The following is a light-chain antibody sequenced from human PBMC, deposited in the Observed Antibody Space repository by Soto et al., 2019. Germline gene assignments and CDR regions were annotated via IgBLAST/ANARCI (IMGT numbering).Light chain of an antibody. J-gene: IGKJ1*01. V-gene: IGKV3D-20*02. CDR1: QSVTSNY. CDR2: GAS. Sequence: EIVLTQSPGTLSLSPGERATLSCGASQSVTSNYLAWYQQTPGQAPRLLIFGASTRATGIPDRFSGSGSGTDFTLTISSLEPEDFAVSYCQQRSNWPGTFGQGTKVDIK. CDR3: QQRSNWPGT.